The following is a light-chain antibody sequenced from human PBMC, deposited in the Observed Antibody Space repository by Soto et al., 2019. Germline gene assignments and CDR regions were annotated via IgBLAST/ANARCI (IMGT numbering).Light chain of an antibody. Sequence: QPVLTQPPSASGTPGQRVTISCSGSSSNVGINSVNWYQQLPGAAPKVLIYSTNQRPSGVPDRFSGSKSGTSASLAISGLQPEDEADYYCAAWDDSLNGPVFGGGTKLTVL. CDR1: SSNVGINS. V-gene: IGLV1-44*01. CDR2: STN. CDR3: AAWDDSLNGPV. J-gene: IGLJ2*01.